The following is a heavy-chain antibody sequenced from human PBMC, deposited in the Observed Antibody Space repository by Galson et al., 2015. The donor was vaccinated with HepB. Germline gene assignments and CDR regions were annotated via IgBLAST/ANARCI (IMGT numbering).Heavy chain of an antibody. CDR2: TSYDGSSK. Sequence: SLRLSCAASGFTFSRSGMHWVRQPPGKGLEWVAFTSYDGSSKKYADSVKGRFTISRDNSNNTPYLQMTSLRLEDTAVYYCSKAVAVSGHSRWFDPWGQGALVIVSS. J-gene: IGHJ5*02. CDR3: SKAVAVSGHSRWFDP. V-gene: IGHV3-30*18. CDR1: GFTFSRSG. D-gene: IGHD5/OR15-5a*01.